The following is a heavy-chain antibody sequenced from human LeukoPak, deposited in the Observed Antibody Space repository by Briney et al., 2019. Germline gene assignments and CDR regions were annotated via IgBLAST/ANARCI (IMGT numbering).Heavy chain of an antibody. J-gene: IGHJ4*02. CDR3: ARDLLSGSIDY. CDR1: GYTFTSYG. D-gene: IGHD1-26*01. Sequence: WASVKVSCKASGYTFTSYGISWVRQAPGQGLEWMGWISAYNGNTNYAQKLQGRVTMTTDTSTSTAYMELRSLRSGDTAVYYCARDLLSGSIDYWGQGTLVTVSS. CDR2: ISAYNGNT. V-gene: IGHV1-18*01.